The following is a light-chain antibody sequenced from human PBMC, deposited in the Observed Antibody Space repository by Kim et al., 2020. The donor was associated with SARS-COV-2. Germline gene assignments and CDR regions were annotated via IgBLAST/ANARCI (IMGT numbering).Light chain of an antibody. CDR2: DAS. Sequence: SPGENATTSCRASHSVSSYLAEYQQKTGQAPRLLIYDASNRATGIAARFSGSGSGKEFTLPTSSLEPEDFVVYYCQQRSNWPSLTFGGGTKVDIK. V-gene: IGKV3-11*01. CDR3: QQRSNWPSLT. J-gene: IGKJ4*01. CDR1: HSVSSY.